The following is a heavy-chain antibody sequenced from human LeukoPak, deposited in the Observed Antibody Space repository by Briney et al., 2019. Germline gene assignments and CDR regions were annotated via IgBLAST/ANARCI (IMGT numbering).Heavy chain of an antibody. Sequence: GASVKVSCKASGYTFTGYYMHWVRQAPGQGLEWMGWINPNSGGTNYAQKFQGRVTMTWDTSISTAYMELSRLRSDDTAVYYCARAVGYSGYDEAFDYWGQGTLVTVSS. V-gene: IGHV1-2*02. CDR3: ARAVGYSGYDEAFDY. CDR2: INPNSGGT. CDR1: GYTFTGYY. J-gene: IGHJ4*02. D-gene: IGHD5-12*01.